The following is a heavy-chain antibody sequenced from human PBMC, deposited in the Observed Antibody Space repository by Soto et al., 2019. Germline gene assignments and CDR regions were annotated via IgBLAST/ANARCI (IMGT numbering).Heavy chain of an antibody. CDR1: GDPLTMYY. J-gene: IGHJ6*02. CDR2: INPSGGST. Sequence: ASVKVSCKASGDPLTMYYRHWVRKAPGQGLEWMGIINPSGGSTSYAQKFQGRVTMTRDTSTSTVYMELSSLRSEDTAVYYCARQLIIYYYYGMDVWGQGTTVTVYS. V-gene: IGHV1-46*01. D-gene: IGHD3-10*01. CDR3: ARQLIIYYYYGMDV.